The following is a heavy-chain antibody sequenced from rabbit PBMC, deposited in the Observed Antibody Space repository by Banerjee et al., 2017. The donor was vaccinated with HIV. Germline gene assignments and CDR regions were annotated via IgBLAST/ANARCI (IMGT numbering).Heavy chain of an antibody. D-gene: IGHD4-1*01. CDR2: IDPVFGST. J-gene: IGHJ4*01. CDR3: ARDLAGVIGWNFGL. Sequence: QEQLVESGGGLVTPGGNLTLTCKASGFDFSNYGVSWVRQAPGKGLEWIGYIDPVFGSTYYASWVNGRFTISSHNAQNSVDLQMSSLTAADTATYFCARDLAGVIGWNFGLWGPGTLVTVS. CDR1: GFDFSNYG. V-gene: IGHV1S47*01.